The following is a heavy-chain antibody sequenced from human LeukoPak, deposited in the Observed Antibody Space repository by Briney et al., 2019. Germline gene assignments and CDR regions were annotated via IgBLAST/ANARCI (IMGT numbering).Heavy chain of an antibody. D-gene: IGHD6-19*01. CDR1: GFTFSSYG. Sequence: GGSLRLSCAASGFTFSSYGMHWVRQAPGKGLEWVAVIWYDGSNKYYADSVKGRFTISRDNSKNTPYLQMNSLRAEDTAVYYCARDRNVYSSGWYPNWGQGTLVTVSS. CDR2: IWYDGSNK. V-gene: IGHV3-33*01. J-gene: IGHJ4*02. CDR3: ARDRNVYSSGWYPN.